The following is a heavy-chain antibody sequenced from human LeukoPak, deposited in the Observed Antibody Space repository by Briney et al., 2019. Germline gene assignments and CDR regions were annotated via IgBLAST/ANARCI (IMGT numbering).Heavy chain of an antibody. CDR1: GGSITSNW. V-gene: IGHV4-4*02. D-gene: IGHD3-22*01. Sequence: SETLSLTCAVSGGSITSNWWSWVRQSPEKGLEWIGEVHHDGDTNYNPSFKSRVNMSVDKSKKHFSLMLTSVTAADTAVYHCASYYHTLGWTFDIWGPGTLVTVSS. J-gene: IGHJ3*02. CDR3: ASYYHTLGWTFDI. CDR2: VHHDGDT.